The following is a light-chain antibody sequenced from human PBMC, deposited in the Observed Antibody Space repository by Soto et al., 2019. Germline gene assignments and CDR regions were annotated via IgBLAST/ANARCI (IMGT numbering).Light chain of an antibody. CDR2: EVS. V-gene: IGLV2-18*02. J-gene: IGLJ1*01. CDR1: SSDVGSSNR. Sequence: QSSLTQPPSVSGSPGQSVTISCTGTSSDVGSSNRVSWYQQPPGTAPKLIIYEVSNRPSGVPDRFPGSKSGNTASLTISGLQVEDEADYYCSSYTSSSTPCVFGTGTKVTVL. CDR3: SSYTSSSTPCV.